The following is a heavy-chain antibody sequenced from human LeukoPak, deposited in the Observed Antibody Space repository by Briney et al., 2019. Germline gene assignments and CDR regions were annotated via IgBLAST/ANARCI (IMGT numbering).Heavy chain of an antibody. V-gene: IGHV4-39*02. CDR3: AREKSRGWGRSLYFDY. CDR1: GGSISSSYYY. CDR2: IRLGVST. D-gene: IGHD6-19*01. J-gene: IGHJ4*02. Sequence: SETLSLTCTVSGGSISSSYYYWGWIRQPPGKGLEWLGNIRLGVSTSSNTSFRSRVTISVNTSKNQFSLKLSSVTAADTAVYYCAREKSRGWGRSLYFDYWGQGTLVTVSS.